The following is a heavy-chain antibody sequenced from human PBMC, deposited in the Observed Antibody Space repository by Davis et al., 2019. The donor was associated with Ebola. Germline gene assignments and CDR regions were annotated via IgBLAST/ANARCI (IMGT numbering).Heavy chain of an antibody. CDR2: IISNGGRK. V-gene: IGHV3-64*01. D-gene: IGHD3-3*01. CDR1: GFTFSSYS. Sequence: GESLKISCAASGFTFSSYSMNWVRQAPGKRLEYVSAIISNGGRKYYANSVKGRFTIARDNSKNTLYLQMNSLGSDDTAVYYCAREGRTPSYDFWSGYYRTQDYFDYWGQGTLVTVSS. CDR3: AREGRTPSYDFWSGYYRTQDYFDY. J-gene: IGHJ4*02.